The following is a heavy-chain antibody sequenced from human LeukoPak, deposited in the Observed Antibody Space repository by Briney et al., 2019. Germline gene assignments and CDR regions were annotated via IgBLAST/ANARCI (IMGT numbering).Heavy chain of an antibody. D-gene: IGHD3-22*01. CDR2: IYYSGST. V-gene: IGHV4-59*11. J-gene: IGHJ4*02. CDR3: ARAYYYDSSGPYYFDY. Sequence: SETLSLTCTVSGGSISSHYWSWIRQPPGKGLEWIGYIYYSGSTNYNPSPKSRVTISVDTSKNQFSLKLSSVTAADTAVYYCARAYYYDSSGPYYFDYWGQGTLVTVSS. CDR1: GGSISSHY.